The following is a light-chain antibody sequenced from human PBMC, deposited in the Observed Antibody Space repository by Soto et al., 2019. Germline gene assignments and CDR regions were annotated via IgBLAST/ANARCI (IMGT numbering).Light chain of an antibody. J-gene: IGKJ5*01. V-gene: IGKV3-20*01. Sequence: EIVLTQSPGTLSLSPGERATLSCRASQSVSSSYLAWYQQKPGQAPRLLLYGAYSRATGIPDRFRGSGSGTDFTLTISRLEPEDFAVYYCQQYASSPAFGQGTRLEIK. CDR2: GAY. CDR3: QQYASSPA. CDR1: QSVSSSY.